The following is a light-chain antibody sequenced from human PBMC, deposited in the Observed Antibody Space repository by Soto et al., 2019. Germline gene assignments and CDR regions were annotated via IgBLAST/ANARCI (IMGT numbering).Light chain of an antibody. Sequence: EIVLTQSPGTLSLSPGERATLSCRASQSVSSSYLAWYQQKPGQAPRLLIYGASSRATGIPDSFSGSGSGTDFTLTISRLEPEDFAVYYCHQYGSSPPYTFGQGTKLEIK. CDR3: HQYGSSPPYT. CDR2: GAS. CDR1: QSVSSSY. V-gene: IGKV3-20*01. J-gene: IGKJ2*01.